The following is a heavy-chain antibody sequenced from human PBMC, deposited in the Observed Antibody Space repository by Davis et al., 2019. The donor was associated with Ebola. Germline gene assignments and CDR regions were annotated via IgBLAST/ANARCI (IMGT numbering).Heavy chain of an antibody. J-gene: IGHJ6*02. V-gene: IGHV1-69*13. D-gene: IGHD3-16*02. CDR1: GYTFTGYY. CDR3: ARDALRLGELSLLDYYYYGMDV. CDR2: IIPIFGTA. Sequence: SVKVSCKASGYTFTGYYMHWVRQAPGQGLEWMGGIIPIFGTANYAQKFQGRVTITADESTSTAYMELSSLRSEDTAVYYCARDALRLGELSLLDYYYYGMDVWGQGTTVTVSS.